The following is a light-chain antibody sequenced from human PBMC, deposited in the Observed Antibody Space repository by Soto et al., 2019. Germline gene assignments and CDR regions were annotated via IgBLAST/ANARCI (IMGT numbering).Light chain of an antibody. CDR2: VAS. V-gene: IGKV3-20*01. Sequence: EIVLTQSPGTLSLSPGERATLSCRASQRVSSSYLAWYQQKPGQAPRLLIYVASGRATGIPDRFSGSGSGTDFTLTISRLEPEDIAVYYCQQYGSSPPFTFDPGTKVDIK. J-gene: IGKJ3*01. CDR3: QQYGSSPPFT. CDR1: QRVSSSY.